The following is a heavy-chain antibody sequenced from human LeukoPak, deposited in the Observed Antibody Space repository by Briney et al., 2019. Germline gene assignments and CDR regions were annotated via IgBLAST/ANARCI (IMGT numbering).Heavy chain of an antibody. V-gene: IGHV4-4*07. D-gene: IGHD3-22*01. Sequence: SETLSLTCTVSGGSVSSNYWSWIRQPAGKGLEGTGRIYISGSTNYNPSLKIRVTMSVDTRKDQLSLKLSSVTAADTAGYDCARGPPISSGSKGYYYYMEVWGKGTTV. CDR2: IYISGST. CDR1: GGSVSSNY. CDR3: ARGPPISSGSKGYYYYMEV. J-gene: IGHJ6*03.